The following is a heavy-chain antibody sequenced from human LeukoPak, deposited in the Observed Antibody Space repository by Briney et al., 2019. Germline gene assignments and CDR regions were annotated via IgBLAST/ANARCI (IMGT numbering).Heavy chain of an antibody. J-gene: IGHJ4*02. CDR1: GFTFSGHG. CDR2: ISDTGDTT. Sequence: GGSLRLSCAASGFTFSGHGMRWVRQAPGKGLECVSAISDTGDTTYYADSVKGRFTISRDNSKNTLYLQMNSLRAEDTALYFCAKARGFAEFDYWGQGSLVIVSS. V-gene: IGHV3-23*01. D-gene: IGHD3-10*01. CDR3: AKARGFAEFDY.